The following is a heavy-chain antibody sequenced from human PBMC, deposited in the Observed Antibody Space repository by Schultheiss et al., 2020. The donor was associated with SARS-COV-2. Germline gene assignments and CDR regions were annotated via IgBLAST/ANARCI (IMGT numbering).Heavy chain of an antibody. CDR2: INHSGST. CDR3: VQSVTTFENAFDI. Sequence: SQTLSLTCTVSGGSISSYYWSWIRQPPGKGLEWIGEINHSGSTNYNPSLKSRVTISVDTSKNQFSLKLSSVTAADTAVYYCVQSVTTFENAFDIWGQGTMVTVSS. CDR1: GGSISSYY. J-gene: IGHJ3*02. D-gene: IGHD4-17*01. V-gene: IGHV4-34*01.